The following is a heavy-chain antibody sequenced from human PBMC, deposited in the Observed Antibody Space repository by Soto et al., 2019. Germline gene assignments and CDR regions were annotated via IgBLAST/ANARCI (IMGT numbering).Heavy chain of an antibody. V-gene: IGHV5-10-1*01. CDR1: GYSFTSYW. CDR3: ARLSSRPSYYYYGMDV. Sequence: ESLKISCKGSGYSFTSYWISWVRQMPGKGLEWMGRIDPSDSYTNYSPSFQGHVTISADKSISTAYLQWSSLKASDTAMYYCARLSSRPSYYYYGMDVWGQGTTVTVSS. J-gene: IGHJ6*02. D-gene: IGHD6-6*01. CDR2: IDPSDSYT.